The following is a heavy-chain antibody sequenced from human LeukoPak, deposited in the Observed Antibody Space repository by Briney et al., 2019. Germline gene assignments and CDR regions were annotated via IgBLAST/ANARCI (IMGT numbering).Heavy chain of an antibody. D-gene: IGHD4-17*01. V-gene: IGHV3-11*01. CDR2: ISSSGSTI. CDR1: GFTFSNAW. J-gene: IGHJ6*02. Sequence: GGSLRLSCAASGFTFSNAWMSWVRQAPGKGLEWVSYISSSGSTIYYADSVKGRLTISRDNAKNSLYLQMNSLRAEDTAVYYCARDSTGDPHYYYYGMDVWGQGTTVTVSS. CDR3: ARDSTGDPHYYYYGMDV.